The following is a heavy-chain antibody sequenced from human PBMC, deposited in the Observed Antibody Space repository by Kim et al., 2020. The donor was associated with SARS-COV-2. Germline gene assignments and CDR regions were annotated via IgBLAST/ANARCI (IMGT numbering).Heavy chain of an antibody. V-gene: IGHV3-33*05. J-gene: IGHJ4*01. CDR1: GFTFSSYG. Sequence: GGSLRLSCAASGFTFSSYGMHWVHQAPGKGLEWVVVISHDGSNKYYADSVKGRFTISRDNSKNTLYLQMNSLRAEDTAVYYCARAEASIAAAGSFLDYWGQEPWSPSPQ. CDR3: ARAEASIAAAGSFLDY. CDR2: ISHDGSNK. D-gene: IGHD6-13*01.